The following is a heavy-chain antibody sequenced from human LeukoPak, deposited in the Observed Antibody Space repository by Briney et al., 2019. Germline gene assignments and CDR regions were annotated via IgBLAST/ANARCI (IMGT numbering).Heavy chain of an antibody. CDR3: ARGPPGDYYDSSDSPRPYFDY. Sequence: SETLSLTCTVSGGSISSGGYYWSWIRQHPGKGLEWIGYIYYSGSTYYNPSLKSRVTISVDTSKNHFSLKLSSVTAADTAVYYCARGPPGDYYDSSDSPRPYFDYWGQGTLVTVSS. D-gene: IGHD3-22*01. CDR2: IYYSGST. J-gene: IGHJ4*02. CDR1: GGSISSGGYY. V-gene: IGHV4-31*03.